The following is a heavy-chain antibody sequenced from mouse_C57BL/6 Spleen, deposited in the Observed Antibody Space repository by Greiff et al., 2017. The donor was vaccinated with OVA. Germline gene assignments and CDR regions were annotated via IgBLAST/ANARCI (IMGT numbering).Heavy chain of an antibody. CDR2: IRNKANGYTT. CDR1: GFTFTDYY. CDR3: ARYIYAMDY. V-gene: IGHV7-3*01. Sequence: EVKLMESGGGLVQPGGSLSLSCAASGFTFTDYYMSWVRQPPGKALEWLGFIRNKANGYTTEYSASVKGRFTISRDNSQSILYLQMNALRAEDSATYYCARYIYAMDYWGQGTSVTVSS. J-gene: IGHJ4*01.